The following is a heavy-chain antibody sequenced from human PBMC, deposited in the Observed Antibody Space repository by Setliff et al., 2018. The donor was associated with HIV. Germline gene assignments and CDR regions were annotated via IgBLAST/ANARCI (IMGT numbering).Heavy chain of an antibody. CDR1: GGSINYYY. Sequence: PSETLSLTCNVSGGSINYYYWSWIRQPPGKNPEYIGYIHPSGETYYSPSLMSRLTISLDTANNRFSLRLTSATAADTAIYYCARKAADVSGGGMDVWGQGTTVTVSS. D-gene: IGHD2-15*01. CDR3: ARKAADVSGGGMDV. J-gene: IGHJ6*02. V-gene: IGHV4-4*08. CDR2: IHPSGET.